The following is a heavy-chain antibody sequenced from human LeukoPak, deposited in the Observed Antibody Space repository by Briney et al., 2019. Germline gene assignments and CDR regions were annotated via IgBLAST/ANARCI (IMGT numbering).Heavy chain of an antibody. CDR1: GFTFSSYA. CDR2: ISYDGSNK. J-gene: IGHJ4*02. D-gene: IGHD5-12*01. V-gene: IGHV3-30-3*01. Sequence: PGGSLRLSCAASGFTFSSYAMHWVRQAPGKGLEWVAVISYDGSNKYYADSVKGRFTISRDNSKNTLYLQMNSLRAEDTAVYYCARGMVATEVFDYWGQGTLVTVSS. CDR3: ARGMVATEVFDY.